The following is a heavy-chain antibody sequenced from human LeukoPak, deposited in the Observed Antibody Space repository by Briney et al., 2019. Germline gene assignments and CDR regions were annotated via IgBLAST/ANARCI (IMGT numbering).Heavy chain of an antibody. CDR2: ISAYNGNT. V-gene: IGHV1-18*01. CDR1: GYTFTIYG. CDR3: AREVLLWFGELYYFDY. Sequence: ASVTVSCKASGYTFTIYGISWVRQAPGQGREWMGWISAYNGNTNYAQKLQGRVTMTTDTSTSTAYMELRSLRSDDTAVYYCAREVLLWFGELYYFDYWGQGTLVTVSS. J-gene: IGHJ4*02. D-gene: IGHD3-10*01.